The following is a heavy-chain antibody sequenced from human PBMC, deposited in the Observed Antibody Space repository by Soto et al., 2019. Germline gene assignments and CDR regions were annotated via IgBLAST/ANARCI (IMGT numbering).Heavy chain of an antibody. CDR3: AKDRELRWGNYYYYYYMDV. CDR1: GFTFSSYG. D-gene: IGHD2-8*02. Sequence: GGSLRLSCAASGFTFSSYGMHWVRQAPGKGLEWVAVISYDGSNKYYADSVKGRFTISRDNSKNTLYLQMNSLRAEDTAVYYCAKDRELRWGNYYYYYYMDVWGKGTTVTVSS. J-gene: IGHJ6*03. CDR2: ISYDGSNK. V-gene: IGHV3-30*18.